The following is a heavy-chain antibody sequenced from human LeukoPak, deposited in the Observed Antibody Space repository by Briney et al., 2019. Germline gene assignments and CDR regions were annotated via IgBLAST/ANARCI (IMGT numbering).Heavy chain of an antibody. V-gene: IGHV3-23*01. J-gene: IGHJ6*03. CDR1: GFTFSTYG. CDR3: AKDGSRSREVFPYYYGSGRLQYMDV. D-gene: IGHD3-10*01. Sequence: PGGSLRLSCGASGFTFSTYGMTWVRQAPGKGLEWVSGMSDSGTNTYYADSVKGRFTISRDNSKNTLYLQMNSLRDEDTAMFYCAKDGSRSREVFPYYYGSGRLQYMDVWGKGTTVIISS. CDR2: MSDSGTNT.